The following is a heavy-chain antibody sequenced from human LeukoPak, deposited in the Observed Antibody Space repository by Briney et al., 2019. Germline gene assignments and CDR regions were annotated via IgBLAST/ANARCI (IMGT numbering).Heavy chain of an antibody. CDR1: EFTFSSYT. Sequence: GGSLRLSCAASEFTFSSYTINWVRQAPGKGLEWVSSISSTSTYISYADSVKGRFTISRDNAKNSLYLQMNSLRAEDTAVYYCARGGGNFDYWGQGTLVTVSS. V-gene: IGHV3-21*01. CDR2: ISSTSTYI. J-gene: IGHJ4*02. D-gene: IGHD2-15*01. CDR3: ARGGGNFDY.